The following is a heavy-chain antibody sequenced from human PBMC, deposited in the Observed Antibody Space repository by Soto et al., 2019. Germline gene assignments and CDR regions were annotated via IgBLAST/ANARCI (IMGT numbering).Heavy chain of an antibody. V-gene: IGHV3-23*01. CDR2: ISGSGGST. CDR3: AKETPIVGSLPPYFDY. D-gene: IGHD1-26*01. CDR1: GFTFSSYA. Sequence: GGSLRLSCAASGFTFSSYAMSWVRQAPGKGLEWVSAISGSGGSTYYADSVKGRFTISRDNSKNTLYLQMNSLRAEDTAVYYCAKETPIVGSLPPYFDYWGQGTLVTVSS. J-gene: IGHJ4*02.